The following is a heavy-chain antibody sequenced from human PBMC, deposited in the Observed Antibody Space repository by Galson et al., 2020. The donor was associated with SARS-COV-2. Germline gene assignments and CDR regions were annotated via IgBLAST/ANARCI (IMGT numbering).Heavy chain of an antibody. Sequence: SETLSLTCTVPDGSISSGSYYWSWIRQPAGKALEWTGRIHSTGSTNYNPSLKIRVTISVDTSKNQFSLRLSSVTGADTAVYYFASSHDSSGNALDIWGQGTMVTVSS. V-gene: IGHV4-61*02. CDR2: IHSTGST. J-gene: IGHJ3*02. CDR1: DGSISSGSYY. CDR3: ASSHDSSGNALDI. D-gene: IGHD3-22*01.